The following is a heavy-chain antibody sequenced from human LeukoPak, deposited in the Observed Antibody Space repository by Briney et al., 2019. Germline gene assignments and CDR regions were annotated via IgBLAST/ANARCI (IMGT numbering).Heavy chain of an antibody. Sequence: GGSLRLSCAASGFTFSNYWMSWVRQAPGKGLEWVANIKKDGSERNYVDSVKGRFTISRDNGKNSLYQQMIRLRAEDTAVYYCARGWSGFEYWGQGTLVTVSS. V-gene: IGHV3-7*03. J-gene: IGHJ4*02. D-gene: IGHD6-13*01. CDR1: GFTFSNYW. CDR2: IKKDGSER. CDR3: ARGWSGFEY.